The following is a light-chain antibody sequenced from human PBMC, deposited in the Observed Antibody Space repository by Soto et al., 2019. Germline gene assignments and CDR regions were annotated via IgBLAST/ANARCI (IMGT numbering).Light chain of an antibody. J-gene: IGLJ1*01. Sequence: QSVLTQPPSVSGAPGQRVTISCTGSSSNFGAGYDVHWYQQLPGTAPKLLIYGTTNRPSGVPDRFSGSKSGTSASLAITGLQAEDGADYYCQSYDSSLSAYVFGTGTKVTVL. V-gene: IGLV1-40*01. CDR1: SSNFGAGYD. CDR3: QSYDSSLSAYV. CDR2: GTT.